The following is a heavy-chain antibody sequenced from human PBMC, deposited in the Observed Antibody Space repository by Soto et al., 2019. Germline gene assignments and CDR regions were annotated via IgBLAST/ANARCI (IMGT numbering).Heavy chain of an antibody. J-gene: IGHJ6*02. D-gene: IGHD3-3*01. Sequence: SETLSLTCAVYGGSFSGYYWSWIRQPPGKGLEWIGEINHSGSTNYNPSLKSRVTISVDTSKNQFSLKLSSVTAADTAVYYCARGGNVLRFLEWIDYGMDVWGQGTTVTVSS. CDR3: ARGGNVLRFLEWIDYGMDV. CDR1: GGSFSGYY. V-gene: IGHV4-34*01. CDR2: INHSGST.